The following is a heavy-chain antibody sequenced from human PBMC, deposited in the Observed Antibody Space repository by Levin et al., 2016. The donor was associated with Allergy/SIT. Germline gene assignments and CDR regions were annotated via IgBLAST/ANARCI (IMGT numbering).Heavy chain of an antibody. Sequence: WIRQPPGKGLEWVSYISSRSTTIYYADSVKGRFTISRDNAKNSLYLQMNSLRDEDTAVYYCARDSLDLSGDALDIWGQGTVVTVSS. CDR3: ARDSLDLSGDALDI. CDR2: ISSRSTTI. D-gene: IGHD3-10*01. J-gene: IGHJ3*02. V-gene: IGHV3-48*02.